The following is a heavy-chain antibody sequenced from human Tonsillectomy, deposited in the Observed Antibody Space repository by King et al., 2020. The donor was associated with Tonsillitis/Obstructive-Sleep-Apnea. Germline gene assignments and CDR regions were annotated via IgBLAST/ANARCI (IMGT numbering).Heavy chain of an antibody. CDR2: IYSNGNT. V-gene: IGHV3-53*01. CDR3: ARGAAAWYYMDV. Sequence: VQLVESGGGLIQPGGSLRLSCAVSGFIVSRNYMSWVRQAPGKGLEWVSVIYSNGNTYYADSVKGRFTISRDQSKNTLYLQMNSLRAEDTAVYYCARGAAAWYYMDVWGKGTTVTV. D-gene: IGHD6-13*01. CDR1: GFIVSRNY. J-gene: IGHJ6*03.